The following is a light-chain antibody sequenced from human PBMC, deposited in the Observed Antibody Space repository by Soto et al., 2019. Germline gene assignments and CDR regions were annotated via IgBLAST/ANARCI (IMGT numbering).Light chain of an antibody. CDR2: DAS. J-gene: IGKJ2*01. V-gene: IGKV1-5*01. Sequence: DIQMTQSPSTLSASVGDRVTITCRASQSISSWLAWYHQKPGKAPKLLIYDASTLETGVPSRFSGSGSGTEFTLTITSLQPDDFATYYCQQYSSYLYSFGQGTKVDIK. CDR3: QQYSSYLYS. CDR1: QSISSW.